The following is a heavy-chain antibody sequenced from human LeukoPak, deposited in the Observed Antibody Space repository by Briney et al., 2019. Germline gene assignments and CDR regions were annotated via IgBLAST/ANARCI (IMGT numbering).Heavy chain of an antibody. CDR1: GGSISSYY. D-gene: IGHD3-3*01. Sequence: PSETLSLTCTVSGGSISSYYWSWIRQPPGKGLEWIGYIYYSGSTYYNPSLKSRVTISVDTSKNQFSLKLSSVTAADTAVYYCARGNTYYDFWSGHSYYYYGMDVWGQGTTVTVSS. V-gene: IGHV4-59*08. CDR2: IYYSGST. J-gene: IGHJ6*02. CDR3: ARGNTYYDFWSGHSYYYYGMDV.